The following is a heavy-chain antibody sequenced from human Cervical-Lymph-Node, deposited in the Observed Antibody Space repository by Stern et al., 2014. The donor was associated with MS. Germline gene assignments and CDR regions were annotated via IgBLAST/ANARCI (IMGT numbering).Heavy chain of an antibody. Sequence: QVQLVQSVAEVKEPGASVKLSCKPSGNILTRYYMHWVRQAPGQGLEWGALINPRDATTDYAQKLRGRVTMTRDTSTSTVYMELTSLRSEDTAVYYCVREGESLKNFDFWGQGTLVTVSS. CDR3: VREGESLKNFDF. CDR2: INPRDATT. V-gene: IGHV1-46*04. J-gene: IGHJ4*02. CDR1: GNILTRYY.